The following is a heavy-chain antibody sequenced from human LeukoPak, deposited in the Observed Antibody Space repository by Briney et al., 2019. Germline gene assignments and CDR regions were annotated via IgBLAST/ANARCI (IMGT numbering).Heavy chain of an antibody. CDR2: ISGSGGST. J-gene: IGHJ4*02. V-gene: IGHV3-23*01. D-gene: IGHD3-22*01. CDR1: GFTFSSYA. Sequence: GSLRLSCAASGFTFSSYAMSWVRQAPGKGLEWVSAISGSGGSTYYADSVKGRFTISRDNSKNTLYLQMNSLRAEDTAVYYCAEDSSGYYALPYFDYWGQGTLVTVSS. CDR3: AEDSSGYYALPYFDY.